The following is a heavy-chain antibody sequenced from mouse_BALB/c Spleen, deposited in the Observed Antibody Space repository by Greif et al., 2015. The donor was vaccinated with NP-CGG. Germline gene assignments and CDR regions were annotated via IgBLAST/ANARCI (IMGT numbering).Heavy chain of an antibody. J-gene: IGHJ2*01. V-gene: IGHV1S81*02. D-gene: IGHD1-1*01. CDR1: GYTFTSYY. Sequence: QVQLKQSGAELVKPGASVKLSCKASGYTFTSYYMYWVKQRPGQGLEWIGGINPSNGGTNFNEKFKSKATLTVDKSSSTAYMQLSSLTSEDSAVYYCTRSGSNDYWGQGTTLTVSS. CDR3: TRSGSNDY. CDR2: INPSNGGT.